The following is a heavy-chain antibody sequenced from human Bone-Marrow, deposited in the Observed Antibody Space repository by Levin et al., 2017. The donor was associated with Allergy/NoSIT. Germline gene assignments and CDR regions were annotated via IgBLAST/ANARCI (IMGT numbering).Heavy chain of an antibody. V-gene: IGHV3-23*01. CDR1: GFLFTSYA. CDR3: AKDRRLTTAAGTNYFDY. D-gene: IGHD6-13*01. Sequence: GGSLRLSCIASGFLFTSYAMNWVRQAPGKGLEWVSSISGSGGSASYADSVKGRFTISRDNSKHTLYLQMNSLRAEDTAVYFCAKDRRLTTAAGTNYFDYWGQGTLVTVSS. CDR2: ISGSGGSA. J-gene: IGHJ4*02.